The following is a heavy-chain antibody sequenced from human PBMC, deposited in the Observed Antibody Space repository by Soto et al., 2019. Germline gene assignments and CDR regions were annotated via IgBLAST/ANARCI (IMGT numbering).Heavy chain of an antibody. CDR3: ASYCGGDCQGWFDP. CDR2: IIPILGIA. CDR1: GGTFSSYT. Sequence: QVQLVQSGAEVKKPGSSVKVSCKASGGTFSSYTISWVRQAPGQGLEWMGRIIPILGIANYAQKFQGRVTIPADKSTSTAYMELSSLRSEDTAVYYCASYCGGDCQGWFDPWGQGTLVTVSS. V-gene: IGHV1-69*02. D-gene: IGHD2-21*02. J-gene: IGHJ5*02.